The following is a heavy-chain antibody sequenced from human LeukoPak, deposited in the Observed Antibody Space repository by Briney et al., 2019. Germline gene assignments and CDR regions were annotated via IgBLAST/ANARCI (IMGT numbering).Heavy chain of an antibody. V-gene: IGHV3-21*01. CDR1: GFTFSSYT. CDR3: ARDLVFGYSSSY. J-gene: IGHJ4*02. D-gene: IGHD6-19*01. CDR2: ITSSSYI. Sequence: GESLRLSCSASGFTFSSYTMNWVRQAPGKGLEWVSSITSSSYIYYADSVKGRFTVSRDNAKNSLYLQMNGLRAEDTAVYYCARDLVFGYSSSYWGQGTLVTVSS.